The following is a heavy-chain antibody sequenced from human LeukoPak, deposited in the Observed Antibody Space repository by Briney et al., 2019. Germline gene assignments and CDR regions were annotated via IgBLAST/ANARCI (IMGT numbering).Heavy chain of an antibody. Sequence: KPSENLSLTCAVSGYSISSGYYWGWGRAPPGKGRGGIGEIYYSGSTYYNPSLKSRVTISVDTSKNQFSLKLSSVTAADTAVYYCASGASGSYKGHYYYYYMDVWGKGTTVTVSS. V-gene: IGHV4-38-2*01. CDR2: IYYSGST. CDR1: GYSISSGYY. CDR3: ASGASGSYKGHYYYYYMDV. J-gene: IGHJ6*03. D-gene: IGHD1-26*01.